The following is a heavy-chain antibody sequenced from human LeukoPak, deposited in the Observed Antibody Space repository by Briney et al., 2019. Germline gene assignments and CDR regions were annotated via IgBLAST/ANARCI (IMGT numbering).Heavy chain of an antibody. CDR3: ANHVSVVVVAAGWFDP. CDR1: GFSFSSYA. J-gene: IGHJ5*02. CDR2: ISSRDGST. V-gene: IGHV3-23*01. D-gene: IGHD2-15*01. Sequence: PGGSLRLSCAASGFSFSSYAMSWVRQAPGKGLEWVSGISSRDGSTYYADSVKGRFTISRDTSKNTLYLQMNSLRAEDTAVYYCANHVSVVVVAAGWFDPWGQGTLVTVSS.